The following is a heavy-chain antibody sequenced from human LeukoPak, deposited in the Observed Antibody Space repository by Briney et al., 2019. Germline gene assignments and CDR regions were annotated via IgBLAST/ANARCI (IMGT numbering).Heavy chain of an antibody. CDR2: ISYDGSNK. CDR3: AKAGGTIFGVVIPTY. D-gene: IGHD3-3*01. Sequence: GRSLRLSCAASGFTFSSYAMHWVRQAPGKGLEWVAVISYDGSNKYYADSVKGRFTISRDNSKNTLYLQMNSLRAEDTAVYYCAKAGGTIFGVVIPTYWGQGTPVTVSS. J-gene: IGHJ4*02. CDR1: GFTFSSYA. V-gene: IGHV3-30-3*01.